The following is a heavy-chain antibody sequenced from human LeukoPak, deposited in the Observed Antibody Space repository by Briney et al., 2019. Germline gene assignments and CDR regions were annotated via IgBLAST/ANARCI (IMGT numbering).Heavy chain of an antibody. CDR3: AKGRCGDSSCWYFDA. CDR1: GFNFKLSA. CDR2: ISGSGSRGSGITGGNT. J-gene: IGHJ4*02. V-gene: IGHV3-23*01. Sequence: GGSLRLSCAASGFNFKLSAMSWGRQAPGKGLEWVALISGSGSRGSGITGGNTYYADSVKGRFSISRDDSQNTVYLQMNSLRVEDPATYFCAKGRCGDSSCWYFDAWAKGTRVTVSP. D-gene: IGHD6-13*01.